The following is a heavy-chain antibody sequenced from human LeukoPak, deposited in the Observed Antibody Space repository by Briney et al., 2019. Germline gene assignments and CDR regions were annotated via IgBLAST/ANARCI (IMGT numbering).Heavy chain of an antibody. Sequence: PSETLSLTCTVSGGSISGSSYFWGWIRQPPGKGLEWIGSIYYSGSTYYNPSLKSRVTISVDTSKNQFSLKLSSVTAADTAVYYCARGDSSGWLDYWGQGTLVTVSS. V-gene: IGHV4-39*07. D-gene: IGHD6-19*01. J-gene: IGHJ4*02. CDR3: ARGDSSGWLDY. CDR1: GGSISGSSYF. CDR2: IYYSGST.